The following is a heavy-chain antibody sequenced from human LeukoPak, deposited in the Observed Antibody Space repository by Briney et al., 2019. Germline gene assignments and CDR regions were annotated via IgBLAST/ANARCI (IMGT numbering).Heavy chain of an antibody. V-gene: IGHV3-7*01. CDR3: VRDANWSSDY. CDR1: GFTFSSNW. CDR2: IKKDGSEK. Sequence: GSLRLSCVASGFTFSSNWRRGACQSLGNGPEWVADIKKDGSEKNYVDSEKGRFSISRDNAKNSLYLQMNSLRADDTAVYYCVRDANWSSDYWGQGTLVTVSS. J-gene: IGHJ4*02. D-gene: IGHD1-20*01.